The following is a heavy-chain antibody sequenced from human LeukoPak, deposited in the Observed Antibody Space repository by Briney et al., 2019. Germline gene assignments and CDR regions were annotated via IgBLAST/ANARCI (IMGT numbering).Heavy chain of an antibody. CDR2: INPKSGGT. CDR3: ARRRYYYGSGDFDY. D-gene: IGHD3-10*01. CDR1: GYTFTGYY. J-gene: IGHJ4*02. Sequence: GASVKVSCKASGYTFTGYYMHWVRQAPGQGLEWMGWINPKSGGTNYAQKLQGRVTMTTDTSTSTAYMELRSLRSDDTAVYYCARRRYYYGSGDFDYWGQGTLVTVPS. V-gene: IGHV1-2*02.